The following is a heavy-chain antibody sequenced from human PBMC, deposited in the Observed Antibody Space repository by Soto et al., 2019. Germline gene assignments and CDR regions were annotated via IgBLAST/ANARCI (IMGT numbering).Heavy chain of an antibody. V-gene: IGHV3-23*01. Sequence: GGSLRLSCAASGFTFSSYAMSWVRQAPGKGLEWVSAISGSGGSTYYADSVKGRFTISRDNSKNTLYLQMNSLRAEDTAVYYCAKGSFGELLPYYYYGMDVWGQGTTVTVS. J-gene: IGHJ6*02. CDR1: GFTFSSYA. D-gene: IGHD3-10*01. CDR3: AKGSFGELLPYYYYGMDV. CDR2: ISGSGGST.